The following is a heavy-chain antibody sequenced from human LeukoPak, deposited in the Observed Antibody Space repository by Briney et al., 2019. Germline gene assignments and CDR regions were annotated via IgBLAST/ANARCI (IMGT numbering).Heavy chain of an antibody. CDR2: ISDDGSRQ. CDR1: GFTFSNYA. Sequence: GRSLRLSCAATGFTFSNYAIHWGRQAPGKGLEWVAFISDDGSRQHYADSVKGRFTISRDNSKNTLNLQMNSLRAEDTAVYYCVKDRTGTYTLDSWGQGTLVTVSS. V-gene: IGHV3-30-3*01. D-gene: IGHD3-10*01. J-gene: IGHJ4*02. CDR3: VKDRTGTYTLDS.